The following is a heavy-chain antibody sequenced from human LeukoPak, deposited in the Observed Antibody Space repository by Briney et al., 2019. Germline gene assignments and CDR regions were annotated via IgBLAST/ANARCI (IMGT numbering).Heavy chain of an antibody. Sequence: GASVKVSCKASGGTFSSYAISWVRQAPGQGLEWMGGIIPIFGTANYAQKFQGRVTITADESTSTAYMELSSLRSEDTAVYYCATFGGSSSSDYFDYWGQGTLVTVSS. J-gene: IGHJ4*02. CDR1: GGTFSSYA. V-gene: IGHV1-69*13. CDR2: IIPIFGTA. D-gene: IGHD6-6*01. CDR3: ATFGGSSSSDYFDY.